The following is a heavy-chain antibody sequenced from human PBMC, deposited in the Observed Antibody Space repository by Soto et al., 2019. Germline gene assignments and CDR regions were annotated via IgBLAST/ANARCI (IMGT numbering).Heavy chain of an antibody. J-gene: IGHJ6*02. CDR2: ISYDGSNK. D-gene: IGHD3-10*01. V-gene: IGHV3-30*18. CDR3: VKDLGITMVRGVRVEYYYGMDV. Sequence: SLRLSCAASGFTFSSHGMHWVRQAPGKGLEWVAVISYDGSNKYYADSVKGRFTISRDNSKNTLYLQMNSLRAEDTAVYYCVKDLGITMVRGVRVEYYYGMDVWGQGTTVTVSS. CDR1: GFTFSSHG.